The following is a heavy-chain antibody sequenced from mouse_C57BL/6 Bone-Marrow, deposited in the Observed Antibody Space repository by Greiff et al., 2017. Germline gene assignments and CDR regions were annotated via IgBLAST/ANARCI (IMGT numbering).Heavy chain of an antibody. D-gene: IGHD1-1*01. CDR1: GYSFTDYN. CDR2: INPNYGTT. V-gene: IGHV1-39*01. Sequence: VQLKESGPELVKPGASVKISCKASGYSFTDYNMNWVKQSNGKSLEWIGVINPNYGTTSYNQKFKGKATLTVDQSSSTAYMQLNSLTSEDSAVYYCERSYYYGRGYFDVWGTGTTVTVSS. CDR3: ERSYYYGRGYFDV. J-gene: IGHJ1*03.